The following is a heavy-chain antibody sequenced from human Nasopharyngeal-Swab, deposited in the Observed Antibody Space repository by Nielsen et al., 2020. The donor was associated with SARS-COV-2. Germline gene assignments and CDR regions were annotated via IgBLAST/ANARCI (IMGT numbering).Heavy chain of an antibody. Sequence: GESLKISCAASGFTFSSYSMNWVRQAPGKGLEWVPFISSSGSHKYYADSMKGRFTISRDNAKSSLYLQLSSLRAEDTAVYYCARVEEYYYGSGSLSDNWGQGTLVTVSS. CDR1: GFTFSSYS. V-gene: IGHV3-21*01. D-gene: IGHD3-10*01. CDR2: ISSSGSHK. CDR3: ARVEEYYYGSGSLSDN. J-gene: IGHJ4*02.